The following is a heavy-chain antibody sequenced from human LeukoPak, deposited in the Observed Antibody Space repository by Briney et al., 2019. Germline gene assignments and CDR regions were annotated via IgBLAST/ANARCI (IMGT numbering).Heavy chain of an antibody. CDR2: IYPGDSDT. CDR1: GYSFTSYW. CDR3: ARLELYYYGSGSYPPPDY. J-gene: IGHJ4*02. Sequence: KPGESLKISCKGSGYSFTSYWIGWVRQMPGKGLEWMGIIYPGDSDTRHSPSFQGQVTISADKSISTAYLQWSSLKASDTAMYYCARLELYYYGSGSYPPPDYWGQGTLVTVSS. D-gene: IGHD3-10*01. V-gene: IGHV5-51*03.